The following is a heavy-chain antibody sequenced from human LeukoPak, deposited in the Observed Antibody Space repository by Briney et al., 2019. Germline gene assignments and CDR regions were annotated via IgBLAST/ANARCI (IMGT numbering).Heavy chain of an antibody. V-gene: IGHV3-74*01. CDR2: INSDGSTT. Sequence: GGSLRLSCVASGFTFSSYWMPWVRQAPGKGLVWVSRINSDGSTTTYADSVKGRFTISRDNAKNTLYLQMNSLRAEDTAVYYCARGKWELFDYWGQGTLVTVSS. J-gene: IGHJ4*02. CDR3: ARGKWELFDY. D-gene: IGHD1-26*01. CDR1: GFTFSSYW.